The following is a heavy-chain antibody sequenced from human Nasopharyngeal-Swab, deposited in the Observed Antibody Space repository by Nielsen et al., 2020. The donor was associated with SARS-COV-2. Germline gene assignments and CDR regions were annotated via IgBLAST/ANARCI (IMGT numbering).Heavy chain of an antibody. V-gene: IGHV1-24*01. CDR3: ARSGKYDYIWGSLRRDYGMDV. Sequence: ASVKVSCKVSGYTLTELSIHWVRQAPGKGLEWMGGFDPEDGETIYAQKFQGRVTMTEDTSTDTAYMELSSLRSEDTAVYYCARSGKYDYIWGSLRRDYGMDVWGQGTTVTVSS. CDR2: FDPEDGET. CDR1: GYTLTELS. D-gene: IGHD3-16*01. J-gene: IGHJ6*02.